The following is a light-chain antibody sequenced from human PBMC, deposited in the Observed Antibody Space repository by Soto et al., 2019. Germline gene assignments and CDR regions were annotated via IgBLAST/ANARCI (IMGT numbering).Light chain of an antibody. V-gene: IGKV3D-15*01. CDR1: QSVSTN. CDR3: QQYNNWPFT. CDR2: GAS. Sequence: IGVRHSPSSLSVSPGEGATLSCRASQSVSTNLAWYQQKPGQAPSLLIYGASTRATGIPARFSGSESGTEFTLTISSLQSEDFAVYYCQQYNNWPFTFGPGTKVDIK. J-gene: IGKJ3*01.